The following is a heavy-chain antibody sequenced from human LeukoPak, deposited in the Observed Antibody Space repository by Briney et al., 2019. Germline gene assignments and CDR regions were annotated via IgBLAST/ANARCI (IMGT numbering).Heavy chain of an antibody. J-gene: IGHJ6*03. Sequence: ASVKVSCKASGYTFTSYYMHWVRQAPGQGLEWMGIINPSGGSTSYAQKFQGRVTMTRDTSISTAYMELSRLRSDDTAVYYRARAPSNPYYYYYMDVWGKGTTVTVSS. CDR1: GYTFTSYY. CDR3: ARAPSNPYYYYYMDV. D-gene: IGHD3-3*02. V-gene: IGHV1-46*01. CDR2: INPSGGST.